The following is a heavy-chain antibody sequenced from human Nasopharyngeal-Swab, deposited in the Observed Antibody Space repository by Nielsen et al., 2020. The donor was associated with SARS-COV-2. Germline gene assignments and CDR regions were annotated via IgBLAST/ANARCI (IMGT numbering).Heavy chain of an antibody. J-gene: IGHJ4*02. V-gene: IGHV4-31*03. CDR2: IYYSGST. Sequence: SETLSLTCTVSGGSISSGGYYWSWIRQHPGKGLEWIGYIYYSGSTYYNPSLKSRVTISVDTSKNQFSLKLSSVTAADTAVYYCARGGRFGKFDYWGRGTLVTVSS. CDR3: ARGGRFGKFDY. D-gene: IGHD3-10*01. CDR1: GGSISSGGYY.